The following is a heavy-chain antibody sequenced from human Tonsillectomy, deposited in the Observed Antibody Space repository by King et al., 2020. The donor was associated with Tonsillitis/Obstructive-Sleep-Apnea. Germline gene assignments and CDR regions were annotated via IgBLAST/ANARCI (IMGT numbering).Heavy chain of an antibody. CDR1: GCTVSINY. Sequence: VQLVESGGGLVQPGGSLRLSCAASGCTVSINYMSWVRQAPGKGLEWVSVIYSVGSTDFADSVKGRFTISRDNSKNTLYLPMNSLRAEDTAVYYCARERGYYVGDAFDIWGQGTMVTVSS. D-gene: IGHD3-22*01. CDR3: ARERGYYVGDAFDI. V-gene: IGHV3-66*01. J-gene: IGHJ3*02. CDR2: IYSVGST.